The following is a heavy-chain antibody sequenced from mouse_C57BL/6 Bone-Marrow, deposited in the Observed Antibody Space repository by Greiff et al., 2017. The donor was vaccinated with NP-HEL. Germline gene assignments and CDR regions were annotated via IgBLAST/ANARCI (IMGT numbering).Heavy chain of an antibody. J-gene: IGHJ2*01. CDR1: GFNIKDDY. V-gene: IGHV14-4*01. Sequence: VQLQQSGAELVRPGASVKLSCTASGFNIKDDYMHWVKQRPEQGLEWIGWIDPENGDTEYASKFQGKATITADTSSNTAYLQLSSLTSEDTAVYYCTIHYYGSSYYWGQGTTRTVSS. CDR3: TIHYYGSSYY. CDR2: IDPENGDT. D-gene: IGHD1-1*01.